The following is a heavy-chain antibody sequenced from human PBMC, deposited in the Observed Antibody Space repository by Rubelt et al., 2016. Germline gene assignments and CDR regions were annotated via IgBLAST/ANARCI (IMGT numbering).Heavy chain of an antibody. J-gene: IGHJ6*02. Sequence: AMHWVRQAPGKGLEWVAVISYDGSNKYYADSVKGRFTISRDNSKNTLYLQMNSLRAEDTAVYYCARDEERVATIQVGGMDVWGQGTTVTVSS. V-gene: IGHV3-30*04. CDR3: ARDEERVATIQVGGMDV. CDR2: ISYDGSNK. D-gene: IGHD5-12*01. CDR1: A.